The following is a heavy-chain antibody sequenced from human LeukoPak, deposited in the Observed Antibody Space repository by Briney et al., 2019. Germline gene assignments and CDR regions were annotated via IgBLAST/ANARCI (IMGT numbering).Heavy chain of an antibody. J-gene: IGHJ5*02. Sequence: ASVKVSFKASGYTFTSYGISWVRQAPGQGLEGMGWISAYNGNTNYAQKLQGRVTMTTDTSTSTAYMELRSLRSDDTAVYYCARSTVTTSYWFDPWGQGSLVTVSS. CDR1: GYTFTSYG. CDR2: ISAYNGNT. CDR3: ARSTVTTSYWFDP. V-gene: IGHV1-18*01. D-gene: IGHD4-11*01.